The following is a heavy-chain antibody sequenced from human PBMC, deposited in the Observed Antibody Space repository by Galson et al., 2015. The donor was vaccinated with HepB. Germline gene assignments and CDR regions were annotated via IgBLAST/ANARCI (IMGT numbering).Heavy chain of an antibody. D-gene: IGHD1-26*01. CDR1: GFTFDDYT. V-gene: IGHV3-43*01. CDR2: ISWDGGST. CDR3: AKDGREGELLTAFDI. J-gene: IGHJ3*02. Sequence: SLRLSCAASGFTFDDYTMHWVRQAPGKGLEWVSLISWDGGSTYYADSVKGRFTISRDNSKNSLYLQMNSLRTEDTALYYCAKDGREGELLTAFDIWGQGTMVTVSS.